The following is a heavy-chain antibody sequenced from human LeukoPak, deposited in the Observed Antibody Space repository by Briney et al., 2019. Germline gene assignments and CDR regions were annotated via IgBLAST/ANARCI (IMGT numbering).Heavy chain of an antibody. J-gene: IGHJ4*02. CDR3: ASGGSGSYAPFYFDY. Sequence: ASVKVSCEASGYTFTGYYMHWVRQAPGQGLEWMGWINPNSGGTNYAQKFRGRVTMTRDTSISTAYMELSRLRSDDTAVYYCASGGSGSYAPFYFDYWGQGTLVTVSS. CDR2: INPNSGGT. CDR1: GYTFTGYY. D-gene: IGHD3-10*01. V-gene: IGHV1-2*02.